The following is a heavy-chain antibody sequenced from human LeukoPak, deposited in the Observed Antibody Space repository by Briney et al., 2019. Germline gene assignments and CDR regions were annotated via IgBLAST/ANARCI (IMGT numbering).Heavy chain of an antibody. CDR2: LSGSGHKV. CDR3: AKSGRYSSYGFAES. D-gene: IGHD5-12*01. CDR1: GFTFNNFG. J-gene: IGHJ4*02. V-gene: IGHV3-23*01. Sequence: PGGSLRLSCTASGFTFNNFGMCWVRQAPGEGLEWVSTLSGSGHKVYYADSVKGRFTISRENSENTLYLEMNSLRIEDTGTYYCAKSGRYSSYGFAESRGQGTLVVVSS.